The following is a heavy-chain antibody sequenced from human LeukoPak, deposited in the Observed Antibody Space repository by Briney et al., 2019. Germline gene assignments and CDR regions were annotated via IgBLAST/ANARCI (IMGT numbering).Heavy chain of an antibody. CDR3: AKWGDYDVLTGYYDPDN. V-gene: IGHV3-23*01. CDR2: IVGSGANT. D-gene: IGHD3-9*01. Sequence: GGSLRLSCAASGFIFSNYAMGWARQAPGKGLEWVSAIVGSGANTYYADSVKGRFTISRDNPRNTLYLQMNSLRAEDTAVYYCAKWGDYDVLTGYYDPDNWGQGTLVTVSS. CDR1: GFIFSNYA. J-gene: IGHJ4*02.